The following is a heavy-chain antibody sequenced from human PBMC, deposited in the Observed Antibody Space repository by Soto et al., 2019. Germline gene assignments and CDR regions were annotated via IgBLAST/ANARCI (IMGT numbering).Heavy chain of an antibody. CDR2: IQDSGNA. V-gene: IGHV4-30-4*01. D-gene: IGHD2-15*01. CDR3: VRDTSWSLPY. CDR1: GVSISSGGHF. J-gene: IGHJ4*02. Sequence: QVLLQESGPGLVKPSQTLSLTCSVSGVSISSGGHFWSWIRQPPGKGLEWVGYIQDSGNAFYNPSLKGRVSMSVDTSKNQFSLDLTSVTAADTAVYYCVRDTSWSLPYWGQGTLVTVSS.